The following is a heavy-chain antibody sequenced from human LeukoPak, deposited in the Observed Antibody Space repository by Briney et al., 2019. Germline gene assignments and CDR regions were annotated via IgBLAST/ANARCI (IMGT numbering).Heavy chain of an antibody. V-gene: IGHV4-34*01. D-gene: IGHD3-10*01. J-gene: IGHJ4*02. CDR1: GGSFSGYY. CDR3: ARGSRRITMVRGAKAFDY. CDR2: INHSGST. Sequence: SETLSLTCAVYGGSFSGYYWSWIRQPPGKGLEWIGEINHSGSTNYNPSLKSRVTISVDTSKSQFSLKLSSVTAADTAVHYCARGSRRITMVRGAKAFDYWGQGTLVTVSS.